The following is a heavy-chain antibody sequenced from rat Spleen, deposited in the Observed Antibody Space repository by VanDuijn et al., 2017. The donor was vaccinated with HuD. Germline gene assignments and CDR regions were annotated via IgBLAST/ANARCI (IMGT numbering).Heavy chain of an antibody. CDR2: ISYGDSSGHSAT. Sequence: EVQLVESGGGLVQPGRSLTLFCAASGFTFRNYGMAWVRQAPTKGLEWVATISYGDSSGHSATYYRDSVKGRFTISRDNAKSTLSLQMDSLRSEDTATYYCARRHYGYTDYFDYWGQGVMVTVSS. CDR1: GFTFRNYG. CDR3: ARRHYGYTDYFDY. V-gene: IGHV5-29*01. D-gene: IGHD1-9*01. J-gene: IGHJ2*01.